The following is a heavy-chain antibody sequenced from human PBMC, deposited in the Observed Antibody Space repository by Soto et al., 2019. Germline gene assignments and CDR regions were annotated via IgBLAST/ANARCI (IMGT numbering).Heavy chain of an antibody. CDR1: GFTFSSYA. CDR3: AKVPYYGDASPLFDY. CDR2: ISGSGGST. J-gene: IGHJ4*02. D-gene: IGHD4-17*01. Sequence: GGSLRLSCAASGFTFSSYAMSWVRQAPGKGLEWVSAISGSGGSTYYADSVKGRFTISRDNSKNTLYLQMNSLRAEDTAVYYCAKVPYYGDASPLFDYWGQGTLVTVSS. V-gene: IGHV3-23*01.